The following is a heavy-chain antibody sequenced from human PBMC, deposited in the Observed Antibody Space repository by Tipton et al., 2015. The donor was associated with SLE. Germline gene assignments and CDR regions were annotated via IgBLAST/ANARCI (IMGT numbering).Heavy chain of an antibody. Sequence: TLSLTCTVSRGSITSYYWSWIRQSPGKGLEWIGYIYYSGSTNYNPSFLSRVAMSVDTAENQFSLNLTSVTAADTALYYCARGGYCTHTNCYPFDHWGQGILVTVSS. CDR1: RGSITSYY. J-gene: IGHJ4*02. D-gene: IGHD2-2*01. CDR2: IYYSGST. V-gene: IGHV4-59*01. CDR3: ARGGYCTHTNCYPFDH.